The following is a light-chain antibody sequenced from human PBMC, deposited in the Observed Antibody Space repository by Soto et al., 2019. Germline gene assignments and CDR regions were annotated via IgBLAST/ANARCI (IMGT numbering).Light chain of an antibody. V-gene: IGKV1-39*01. CDR1: QSISTY. CDR3: KQSFITPPLT. Sequence: DIQMTQSPSSLSASIGDIITITCRASQSISTYLNWYQQKPGKAPKLLIYGASTLQNGVPSRFRGSVSSTDYHLTISGLQPEDFATYYCKQSFITPPLTFGGGTKVEMK. CDR2: GAS. J-gene: IGKJ4*01.